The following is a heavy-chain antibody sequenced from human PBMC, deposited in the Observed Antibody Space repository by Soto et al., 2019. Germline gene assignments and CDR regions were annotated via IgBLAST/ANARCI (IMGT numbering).Heavy chain of an antibody. V-gene: IGHV1-8*01. J-gene: IGHJ6*03. Sequence: QVQLVQSGAEVKKPRASVMVSCEASGDTFTNYEINWVRQATGQGLEWLGWVSLNTGNTGYAQRNQGRVSMTPNPSISTAYMELSSLKSEDTAMYYCATVPRGSRYFYYLDVWGKGTTVIVSS. CDR3: ATVPRGSRYFYYLDV. D-gene: IGHD3-16*01. CDR1: GDTFTNYE. CDR2: VSLNTGNT.